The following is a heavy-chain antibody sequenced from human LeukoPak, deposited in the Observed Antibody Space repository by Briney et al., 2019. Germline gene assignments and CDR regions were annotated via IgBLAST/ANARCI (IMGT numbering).Heavy chain of an antibody. D-gene: IGHD6-6*01. J-gene: IGHJ6*03. CDR1: GFTFSSYA. CDR3: AKDRIDSSSSRGMDV. Sequence: GGSLRLSCAASGFTFSSYAMSWVRQAPGKGLEWVSGISGSGGSTYYADSVKGRFTISRDNSKNTLYLQMNSLRAEDTAVYYCAKDRIDSSSSRGMDVWGKGTSVTVSS. V-gene: IGHV3-23*01. CDR2: ISGSGGST.